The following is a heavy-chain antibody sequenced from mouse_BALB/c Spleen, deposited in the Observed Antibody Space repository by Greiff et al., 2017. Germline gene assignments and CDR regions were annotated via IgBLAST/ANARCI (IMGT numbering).Heavy chain of an antibody. CDR2: IDPSDSET. D-gene: IGHD1-1*01. V-gene: IGHV1S127*01. CDR3: ARSVVATDWYFDV. CDR1: GYSFTSYW. Sequence: QVQLQQSGPQLVRPGASVKISCKASGYSFTSYWMHWVKQRPGQGLEWIGMIDPSDSETRLNQKFKDKATLTVDKSSSTAYMQLSSPTSEDSAVYYCARSVVATDWYFDVWGAGTTVTVSS. J-gene: IGHJ1*01.